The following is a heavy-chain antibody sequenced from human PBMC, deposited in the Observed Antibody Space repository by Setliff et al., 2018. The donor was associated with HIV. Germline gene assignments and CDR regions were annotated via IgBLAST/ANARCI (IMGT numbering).Heavy chain of an antibody. V-gene: IGHV4-38-2*01. CDR1: GFSISSRYY. J-gene: IGHJ4*02. Sequence: SETLSLTCDVSGFSISSRYYWGWIRQSPGKGLEWIGNIYHTGSSYYNPSLNDRATISLDTSKNQFSLKLNSVTAADTAVYYCARGVLDLVISVYGFWGQGIPVTV. D-gene: IGHD3-22*01. CDR3: ARGVLDLVISVYGF. CDR2: IYHTGSS.